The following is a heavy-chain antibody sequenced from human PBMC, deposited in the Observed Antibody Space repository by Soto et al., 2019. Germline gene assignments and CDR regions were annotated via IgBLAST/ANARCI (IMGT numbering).Heavy chain of an antibody. V-gene: IGHV4-30-2*06. Sequence: TLSLSCGVFGVAMAYAGDAGSWVRQSPEKGLEWLGYIGHLETTYYNPSFKSRHSLSIDRTRNQLSLSLSSMTAADKAVYYCARGGFYASFDFSGQGIHITVSS. CDR1: GVAMAYAGDA. CDR2: IGHLETT. D-gene: IGHD3-22*01. J-gene: IGHJ4*02. CDR3: ARGGFYASFDF.